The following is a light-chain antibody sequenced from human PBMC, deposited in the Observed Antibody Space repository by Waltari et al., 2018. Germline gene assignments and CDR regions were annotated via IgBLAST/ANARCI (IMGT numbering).Light chain of an antibody. CDR1: QSVSTR. J-gene: IGKJ2*01. Sequence: EIVMTQSPATLSVSPGERATLSCRASQSVSTRLAWYQQKPGQAPRLLIYGASTRATAIPARFSGSGSGTEFTLTISSLQSEDFAFYYCQQYNDWPPRYTFGQGTKLEIK. CDR3: QQYNDWPPRYT. V-gene: IGKV3-15*01. CDR2: GAS.